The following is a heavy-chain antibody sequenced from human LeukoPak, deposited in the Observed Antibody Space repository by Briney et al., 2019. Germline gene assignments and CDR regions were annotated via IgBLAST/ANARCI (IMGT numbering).Heavy chain of an antibody. CDR1: GFSFSSYS. CDR3: ARDWNSMGYYYHMDV. V-gene: IGHV3-21*01. D-gene: IGHD2/OR15-2a*01. J-gene: IGHJ6*03. CDR2: ISSGNIYI. Sequence: SGGSLRLSCAASGFSFSSYSMKWVRQAPGKGLEWVSCISSGNIYIYYADSVKGRFTISRDNAKNSLFLQMNSLRAEDTAVYYCARDWNSMGYYYHMDVWGKGTTVTVSS.